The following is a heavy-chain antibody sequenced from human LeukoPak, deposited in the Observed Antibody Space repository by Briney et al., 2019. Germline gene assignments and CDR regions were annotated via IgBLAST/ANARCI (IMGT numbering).Heavy chain of an antibody. J-gene: IGHJ4*02. CDR3: AKRGVVIRVILVGFHKAAYYFDS. Sequence: GGSLRLSCAVSGLTLSNYGMSWVRQAPGKGLEWVAGISDSGGSTIYADSVKGRFTISRENPKNTLYLQMNSLRAEDTAVYFCAKRGVVIRVILVGFHKAAYYFDSWGQGALVTVSS. D-gene: IGHD3-22*01. V-gene: IGHV3-23*01. CDR2: ISDSGGST. CDR1: GLTLSNYG.